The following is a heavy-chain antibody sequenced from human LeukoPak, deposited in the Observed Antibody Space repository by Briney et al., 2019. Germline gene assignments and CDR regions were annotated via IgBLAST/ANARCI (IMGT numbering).Heavy chain of an antibody. D-gene: IGHD6-19*01. CDR2: ISYDGSNK. CDR1: GFTFSSYA. Sequence: GGSLRLSCAASGFTFSSYAMHWVRQAPGKGLEWVAVISYDGSNKYYADSVKGRFTISRDNSKNTLYLQMNSLRAEDTAVYYCARAGSSGWLNGGYFDFWGQGTLVTVSS. CDR3: ARAGSSGWLNGGYFDF. J-gene: IGHJ4*02. V-gene: IGHV3-30*04.